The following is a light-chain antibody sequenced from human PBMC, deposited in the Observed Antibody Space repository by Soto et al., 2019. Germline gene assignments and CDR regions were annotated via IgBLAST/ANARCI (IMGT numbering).Light chain of an antibody. Sequence: QSVLTQPASVSGSPGQSITISCTGTSSDVGRYNYVSWYQQHPGRAPKLMIYEVSKRPSGVPDRFSGSKSGNTASLTVSGLQAEDEADYYCSSYAGSNNLIFGTGTKVTVL. V-gene: IGLV2-8*01. CDR1: SSDVGRYNY. CDR3: SSYAGSNNLI. CDR2: EVS. J-gene: IGLJ1*01.